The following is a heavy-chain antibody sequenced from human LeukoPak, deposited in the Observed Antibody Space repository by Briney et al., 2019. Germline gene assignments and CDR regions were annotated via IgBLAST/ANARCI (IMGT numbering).Heavy chain of an antibody. CDR1: GFTFSSYA. J-gene: IGHJ4*02. V-gene: IGHV3-23*01. CDR3: VRDTGVTAYNDY. D-gene: IGHD2-21*02. CDR2: ISGSGGTT. Sequence: GGSLRLSCAASGFTFSSYAMSWVRQAPGKGLEWVSVISGSGGTTYYADSVKGRFTIFRDNSKNTLYVQMNSLRAEDTAVYYCVRDTGVTAYNDYWGQGTLVTVSS.